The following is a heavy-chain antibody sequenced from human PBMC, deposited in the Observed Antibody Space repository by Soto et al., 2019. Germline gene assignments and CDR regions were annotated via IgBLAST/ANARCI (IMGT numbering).Heavy chain of an antibody. Sequence: GSLTLSCAASGVTVNSYAMSWVWRAQGKGLKWVGRINNKTNGGTTDYAALVRAKFRISRDERKNTLYVQMNNLKAEYTAVYYGTTGASINGFWGQGTLVTVSS. CDR2: INNKTNGGTT. CDR1: GVTVNSYA. D-gene: IGHD2-8*01. J-gene: IGHJ4*01. CDR3: TTGASINGF. V-gene: IGHV3-15*01.